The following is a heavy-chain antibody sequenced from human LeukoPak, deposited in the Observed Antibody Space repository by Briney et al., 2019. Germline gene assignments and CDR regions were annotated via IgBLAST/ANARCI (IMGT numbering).Heavy chain of an antibody. D-gene: IGHD2-2*02. J-gene: IGHJ4*02. CDR3: AREGGLVYCSSTSCYTHRRNYFDY. CDR1: GGSLSGYY. V-gene: IGHV4-34*01. CDR2: INDSGST. Sequence: SETLSLTCAVYGGSLSGYYWSWIRQPPGKGLEWIGEINDSGSTNYNPSLKSRVTISVDTSKNQFSLKLSSVTAADTAVYYCAREGGLVYCSSTSCYTHRRNYFDYWGQGTLVTVSS.